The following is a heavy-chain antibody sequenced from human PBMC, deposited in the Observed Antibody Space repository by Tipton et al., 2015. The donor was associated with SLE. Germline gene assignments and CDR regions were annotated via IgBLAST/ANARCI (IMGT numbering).Heavy chain of an antibody. J-gene: IGHJ4*02. CDR3: ARDLREYGDAHFDY. V-gene: IGHV4-61*10. CDR2: IYYSGST. CDR1: GGSISSGSYY. D-gene: IGHD4-17*01. Sequence: TLSLTCTVSGGSISSGSYYWSWIRQPDGTGLEWIGYIYYSGSTNYNPSLKSRVTISVDTSKNQFSLKLSSVTAADTAVYYCARDLREYGDAHFDYWGQGTLVTVSS.